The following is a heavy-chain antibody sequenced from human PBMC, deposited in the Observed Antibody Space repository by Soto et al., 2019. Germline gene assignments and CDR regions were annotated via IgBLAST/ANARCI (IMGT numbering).Heavy chain of an antibody. V-gene: IGHV3-33*01. CDR2: IWYDGSIK. D-gene: IGHD2-8*02. CDR1: GFTFNTYG. J-gene: IGHJ6*02. CDR3: ARIDCTGNNCNPYYHYGMDV. Sequence: PGGSLRLSCAASGFTFNTYGMHWVRQIPGKGLQWVAIIWYDGSIKYYADSVKGRFTISRDNSRNTLYVQMNSLRDEDTAVYYCARIDCTGNNCNPYYHYGMDVWGQGTTVTVSS.